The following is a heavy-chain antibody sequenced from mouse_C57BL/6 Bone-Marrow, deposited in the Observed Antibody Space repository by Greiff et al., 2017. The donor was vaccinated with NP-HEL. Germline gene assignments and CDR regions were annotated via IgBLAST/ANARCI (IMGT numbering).Heavy chain of an antibody. J-gene: IGHJ2*01. CDR2: IRNKANGYTT. Sequence: EVQLVESGGGLVQPGGSLSLSCAASGFTFTDYYMRWVRPPPGKALEWLGFIRNKANGYTTEYSASVKGRFTLSRDNSQSILYLQMNARSAEESATYYCERYKPDGYYLYYFDYWGQGTTLTVSS. CDR3: ERYKPDGYYLYYFDY. V-gene: IGHV7-3*01. D-gene: IGHD2-3*01. CDR1: GFTFTDYY.